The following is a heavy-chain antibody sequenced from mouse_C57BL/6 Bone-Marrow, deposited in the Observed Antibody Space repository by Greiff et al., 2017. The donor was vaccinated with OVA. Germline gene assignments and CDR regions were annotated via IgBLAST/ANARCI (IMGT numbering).Heavy chain of an antibody. V-gene: IGHV5-9-1*02. J-gene: IGHJ3*01. Sequence: DVQLQESGEGLVKPGGSLKLSCAASGFTFSSYAMSWVRQTPEKRLEWVAYISSGGDYIYYADTVKGRFTISRDNARNTLYLQMSSLKSEDTAMYYCTRPYDYDPFAYWGQGTLVTVSA. D-gene: IGHD2-4*01. CDR3: TRPYDYDPFAY. CDR2: ISSGGDYI. CDR1: GFTFSSYA.